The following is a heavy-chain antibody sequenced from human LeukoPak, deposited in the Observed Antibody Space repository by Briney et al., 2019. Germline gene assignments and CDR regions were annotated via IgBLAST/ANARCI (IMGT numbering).Heavy chain of an antibody. Sequence: GGSLRLSCAASGFTFSSYAMNWVRQTPGKGLEWVSAISGSGSSTYYADSVKGRFIISRDNSKNTLYLQMNSLRAEDTAIYYCAKELGYCSAGRCEYFQHWGQGTLVTVSS. J-gene: IGHJ1*01. V-gene: IGHV3-23*01. CDR1: GFTFSSYA. D-gene: IGHD2-15*01. CDR2: ISGSGSST. CDR3: AKELGYCSAGRCEYFQH.